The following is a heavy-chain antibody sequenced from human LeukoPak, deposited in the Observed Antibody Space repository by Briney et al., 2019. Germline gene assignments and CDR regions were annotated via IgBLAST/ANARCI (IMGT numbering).Heavy chain of an antibody. J-gene: IGHJ3*02. V-gene: IGHV4-61*01. Sequence: PSETLSLTCTVSGGSVSSGSYYWSWIRQPPGKGLEWIGYIYYSGSTNYNPSLKSRVTISVDTSKNQFSLKLSSVTAADTAVYYCARALYYDFWSGSTDAFDIWGQGTMVTVSS. CDR3: ARALYYDFWSGSTDAFDI. D-gene: IGHD3-3*01. CDR1: GGSVSSGSYY. CDR2: IYYSGST.